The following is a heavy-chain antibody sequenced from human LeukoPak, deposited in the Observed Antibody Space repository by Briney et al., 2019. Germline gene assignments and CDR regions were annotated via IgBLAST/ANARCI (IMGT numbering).Heavy chain of an antibody. D-gene: IGHD6-13*01. CDR3: TRGQYSGSWSYYFDY. CDR2: ISYSGST. Sequence: SETLSLTCTGSGGSISSYYWNWIRQPPGKGLEWIGFISYSGSTNYNPSLKSRVTISLDTSKNQFSLQLSSVTAADTAVYYCTRGQYSGSWSYYFDYWGQGTLVTASS. CDR1: GGSISSYY. V-gene: IGHV4-59*01. J-gene: IGHJ4*02.